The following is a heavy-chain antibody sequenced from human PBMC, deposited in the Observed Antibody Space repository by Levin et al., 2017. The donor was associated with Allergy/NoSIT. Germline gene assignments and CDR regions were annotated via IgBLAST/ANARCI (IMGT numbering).Heavy chain of an antibody. V-gene: IGHV3-23*01. J-gene: IGHJ5*02. CDR3: ARDGVRLRFLDYTNWFDP. D-gene: IGHD3-3*01. CDR1: GFTFSDYA. CDR2: IGISFST. Sequence: GGSLRLSCVASGFTFSDYAMNWVRQAPGKGLERISGIGISFSTHYADSVKGRFTVSRDNSKNTVYLQMHSLRAEDAAAYYCARDGVRLRFLDYTNWFDPWGQGTRVTVSS.